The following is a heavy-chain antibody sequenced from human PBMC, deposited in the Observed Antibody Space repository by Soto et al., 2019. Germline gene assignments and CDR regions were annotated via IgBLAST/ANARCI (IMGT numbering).Heavy chain of an antibody. Sequence: SETLSLTCTVSGGSINSNNYYWAWIRQPPGKGLAWIASIYYDGSTYYNTSLKSRVIISRDTSKNQFSLRLTSMTAADTAVYYCAKVVVAATRHTDFDSWGQGTLVTVSS. CDR2: IYYDGST. D-gene: IGHD2-15*01. V-gene: IGHV4-39*02. CDR1: GGSINSNNYY. J-gene: IGHJ4*02. CDR3: AKVVVAATRHTDFDS.